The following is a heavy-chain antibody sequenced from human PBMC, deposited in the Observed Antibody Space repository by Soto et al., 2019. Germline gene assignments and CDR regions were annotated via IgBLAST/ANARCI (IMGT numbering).Heavy chain of an antibody. Sequence: GGSLRLSCRASGYTFSNYYIIWVRQAPGKGLVWVANIRQDGGEKYYVDSVKGRFTISRDNTQNSMYLQMNSLRAEDTAVYYCARAPDYVPHLDYWGQGILVTVSS. D-gene: IGHD4-17*01. V-gene: IGHV3-7*01. CDR1: GYTFSNYY. J-gene: IGHJ4*02. CDR3: ARAPDYVPHLDY. CDR2: IRQDGGEK.